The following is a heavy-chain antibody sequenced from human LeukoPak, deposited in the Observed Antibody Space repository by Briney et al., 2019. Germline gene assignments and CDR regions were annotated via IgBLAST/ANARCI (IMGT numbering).Heavy chain of an antibody. CDR2: IYYSGST. CDR3: ARGDGSYLL. V-gene: IGHV4-59*01. D-gene: IGHD1-26*01. J-gene: IGHJ4*02. CDR1: GGSISSYY. Sequence: SETLSLTCTVSGGSISSYYWSWIRQPPGKGLEWIGFIYYSGSTNYNPSLRSRVTMSVGTSKNQFSLKLISVTAADTAVYYCARGDGSYLLWGQGTLVTVSS.